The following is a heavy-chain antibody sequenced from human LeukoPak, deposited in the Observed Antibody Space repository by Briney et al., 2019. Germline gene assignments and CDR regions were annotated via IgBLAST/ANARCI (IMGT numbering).Heavy chain of an antibody. Sequence: GGSLRLSCAASGFPFSGYWMDCVRQAPGKGMEWVANINQDGSEQYFADSVKGRFTISRDNAKNSLYLEMNSLGAEDTAIYYCSRSLDYWGQGALVTVSS. CDR2: INQDGSEQ. J-gene: IGHJ4*02. V-gene: IGHV3-7*01. CDR3: SRSLDY. CDR1: GFPFSGYW.